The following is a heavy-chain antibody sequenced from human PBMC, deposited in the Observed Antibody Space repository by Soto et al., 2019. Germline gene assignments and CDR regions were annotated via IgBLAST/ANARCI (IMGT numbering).Heavy chain of an antibody. Sequence: ASVKVSCKASGYTFTSYGISWVRQAPGQGLEWMGWISAYNGNTNYAQKLQGRVTMTTDTSTSTAYMELRSLRSDDTAVYYCARGPAHYYNYYGMDVWGQGTTVTVSS. V-gene: IGHV1-18*04. J-gene: IGHJ6*02. CDR1: GYTFTSYG. CDR2: ISAYNGNT. CDR3: ARGPAHYYNYYGMDV.